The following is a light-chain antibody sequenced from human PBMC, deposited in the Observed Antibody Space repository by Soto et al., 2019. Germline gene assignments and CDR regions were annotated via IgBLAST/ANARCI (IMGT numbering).Light chain of an antibody. CDR2: SVS. V-gene: IGKV3-15*01. CDR3: QQYNNWPPIT. Sequence: EIVLTQCPGNLFLSSGEIANLSCRSIQSVSSTNLAWYQQKPGQAPRLLIYSVSTRATGIPARFSGSGSGTEFTLTISSLQSEDFAVYYCQQYNNWPPITFGQGTRLEI. CDR1: QSVSSTN. J-gene: IGKJ5*01.